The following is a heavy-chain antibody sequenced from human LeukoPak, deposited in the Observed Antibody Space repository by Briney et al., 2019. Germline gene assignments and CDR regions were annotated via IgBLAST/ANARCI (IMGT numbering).Heavy chain of an antibody. V-gene: IGHV1-69*13. D-gene: IGHD5-12*01. CDR3: AREVSGYSGYRSHYGMDV. Sequence: SVKVSCKVSGYTLTELSMHWVRQAPGKGLEWMGGIIPIFGTANYAQKFQGRVTITADESTSTAYMELSSLRSEDTAVYYCAREVSGYSGYRSHYGMDVWGQGTTVTVSS. CDR2: IIPIFGTA. CDR1: GYTLTELS. J-gene: IGHJ6*02.